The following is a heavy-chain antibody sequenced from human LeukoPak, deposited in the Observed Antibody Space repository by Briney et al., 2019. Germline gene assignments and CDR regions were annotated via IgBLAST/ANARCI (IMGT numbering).Heavy chain of an antibody. CDR2: IYPGDSDT. CDR1: GYSFTSYW. V-gene: IGHV5-51*01. CDR3: ARQQEVRDYDFWSGYYTGYYYYGMDV. J-gene: IGHJ6*02. D-gene: IGHD3-3*01. Sequence: GESLKISCKGSGYSFTSYWIGWVRQMPGKGLEWMGIIYPGDSDTRYSPSFQGQVTISADKSISTAYLQWSSLKASDTAMYYCARQQEVRDYDFWSGYYTGYYYYGMDVWGQGTTVTVSS.